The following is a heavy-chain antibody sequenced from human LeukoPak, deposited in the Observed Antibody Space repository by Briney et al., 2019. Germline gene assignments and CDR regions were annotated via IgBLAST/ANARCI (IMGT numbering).Heavy chain of an antibody. CDR3: ARNDRMGGYAPHWFDP. V-gene: IGHV4-31*03. Sequence: SETLSLTCTVSGGSISRGAYYWSWIRQHPGKGLEWIGYIFHSGSAYYNPSLRSRVTISIDTSKNQISLNLASVTAADTAVYFCARNDRMGGYAPHWFDPWGQGTLVTVSS. D-gene: IGHD5-12*01. CDR2: IFHSGSA. CDR1: GGSISRGAYY. J-gene: IGHJ5*02.